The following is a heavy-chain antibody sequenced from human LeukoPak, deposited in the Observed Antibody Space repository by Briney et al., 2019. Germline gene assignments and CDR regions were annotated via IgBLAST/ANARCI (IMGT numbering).Heavy chain of an antibody. V-gene: IGHV1-2*02. CDR3: AREYILTRYYGDY. CDR1: GYSVHAYN. D-gene: IGHD3-9*01. CDR2: INHKSGGA. Sequence: ASVKVSCKASGYSVHAYNMHWVRQAPGQGLEWMGWINHKSGGANNAHKFQDRVAMTWDTSISRAYMELRRLRSDDTAVYYCAREYILTRYYGDYCGQGTLVTVSS. J-gene: IGHJ4*02.